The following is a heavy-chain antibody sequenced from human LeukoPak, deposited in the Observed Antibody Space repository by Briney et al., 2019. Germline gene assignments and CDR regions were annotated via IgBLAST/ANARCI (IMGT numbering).Heavy chain of an antibody. V-gene: IGHV1-2*02. CDR2: INPNSGGT. D-gene: IGHD2-2*01. Sequence: LHRLGWINPNSGGTDYAQKFQGRVTMTRDTSISTVYTELSSLRSDDTAVYYCARADSVPAGDYHYWYMDVWGKGTTVTVSS. J-gene: IGHJ6*03. CDR3: ARADSVPAGDYHYWYMDV.